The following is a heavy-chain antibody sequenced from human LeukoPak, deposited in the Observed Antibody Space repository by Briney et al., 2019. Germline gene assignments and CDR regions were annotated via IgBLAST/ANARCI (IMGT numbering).Heavy chain of an antibody. CDR1: GGPISSYY. J-gene: IGHJ4*02. V-gene: IGHV4-59*01. CDR3: ARVYRVGATIYYFDY. CDR2: IYYSGST. Sequence: PSETLSLTCTVSGGPISSYYWSWIRQPPGKGLEWIGYIYYSGSTNYNPSLKSRVTISVDTSKNQFSLKLSSVTAADAAVYYCARVYRVGATIYYFDYWGQGTLVTVS. D-gene: IGHD1-26*01.